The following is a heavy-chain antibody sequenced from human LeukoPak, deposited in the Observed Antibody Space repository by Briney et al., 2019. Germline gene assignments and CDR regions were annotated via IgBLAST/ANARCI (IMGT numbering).Heavy chain of an antibody. J-gene: IGHJ4*02. V-gene: IGHV3-74*01. CDR2: INNDGTYT. CDR3: GREIEAPGKTLDY. CDR1: GFTFSSYE. Sequence: SGGSLRLSCAASGFTFSSYEMNWVRQAPGKGLVWVSRINNDGTYTVYADSVKGRFTISRDNAKNTLYLQMNSLRPEDTAVYYCGREIEAPGKTLDYWGQGTLVTVSS.